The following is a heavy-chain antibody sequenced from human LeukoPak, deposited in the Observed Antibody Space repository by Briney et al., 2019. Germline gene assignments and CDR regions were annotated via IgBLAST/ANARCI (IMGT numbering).Heavy chain of an antibody. J-gene: IGHJ5*02. CDR3: ARQPGDYGDYPTWDWFDP. Sequence: GGSLRLSCSASGFTFSRYGMHWVRQAPGKGLEYVSAIVSNGDSTYYADSVKGRFTISRDNAKNTLYLQMSSLRPDDTAVYYCARQPGDYGDYPTWDWFDPWGQGTLVTVSS. CDR2: IVSNGDST. V-gene: IGHV3-64D*09. CDR1: GFTFSRYG. D-gene: IGHD4-17*01.